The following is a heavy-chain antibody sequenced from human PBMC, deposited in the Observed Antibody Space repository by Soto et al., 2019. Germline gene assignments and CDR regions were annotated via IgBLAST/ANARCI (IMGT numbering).Heavy chain of an antibody. CDR2: INPNSGGT. V-gene: IGHV1-2*02. D-gene: IGHD3-10*01. Sequence: ASVKVSCKASGYTFTGYYMHWVRQAPGQGLEWMGWINPNSGGTNYAQKFQGRVTMTKNTLYLQMNSLRAEDTAVYYCAKDRLWFGELLPPYYWGQGTLVTVSS. J-gene: IGHJ4*02. CDR3: AKDRLWFGELLPPYY. CDR1: GYTFTGYY.